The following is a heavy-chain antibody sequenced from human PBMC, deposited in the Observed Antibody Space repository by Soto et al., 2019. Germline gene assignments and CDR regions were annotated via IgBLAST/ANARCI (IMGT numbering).Heavy chain of an antibody. V-gene: IGHV4-34*01. Sequence: SETLSLTCAVYGGSFSGYYWIWIRQPPGKGLEWIGEINHSGSTNYNPSLKSRVTISVDTSKNQFSLKLSSVTAADTAVYYCARGKSGSSSSNFDYWGQGTLVTVSS. CDR1: GGSFSGYY. D-gene: IGHD6-13*01. CDR2: INHSGST. CDR3: ARGKSGSSSSNFDY. J-gene: IGHJ4*02.